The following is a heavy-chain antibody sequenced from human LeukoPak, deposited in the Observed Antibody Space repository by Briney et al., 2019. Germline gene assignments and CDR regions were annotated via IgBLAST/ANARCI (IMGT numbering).Heavy chain of an antibody. CDR3: ARDRELGLLGY. CDR1: GFTFSSYS. J-gene: IGHJ4*02. CDR2: ISSSSSYI. Sequence: GGSLRLSYAASGFTFSSYSMNWVRQAPGKGLEWVSSISSSSSYIYYADSVKGRFTISRDNAKNSLYLQMNSLRAEDTAVYYCARDRELGLLGYWGQGTLVTVSS. V-gene: IGHV3-21*01. D-gene: IGHD1-26*01.